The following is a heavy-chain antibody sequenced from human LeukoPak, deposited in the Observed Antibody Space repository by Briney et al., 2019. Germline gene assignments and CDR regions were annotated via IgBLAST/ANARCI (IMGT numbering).Heavy chain of an antibody. Sequence: SETLSLTCAVYGGSFSGYYWSWIRKPPGKGLEGIGEINHIGSTNYNPSLKSRVTVSVDTSKNQFSLKLSSVTAADTAVYYCARTYYYDSSGSPRYYYYMDVWGKGTTVTVSS. CDR1: GGSFSGYY. CDR2: INHIGST. CDR3: ARTYYYDSSGSPRYYYYMDV. V-gene: IGHV4-34*01. D-gene: IGHD3-22*01. J-gene: IGHJ6*03.